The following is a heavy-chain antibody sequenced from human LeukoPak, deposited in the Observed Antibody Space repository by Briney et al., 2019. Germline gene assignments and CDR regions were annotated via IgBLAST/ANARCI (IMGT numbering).Heavy chain of an antibody. J-gene: IGHJ6*03. D-gene: IGHD2-15*01. V-gene: IGHV3-74*01. Sequence: PGGSLRLSCAASGFTFSSYWMHWVRQAPGKGLVWVSRINSDGSSTSYADSVKGRFTIPRDNAKNTLYLQMNSLRAEDTAVYYCARDFVVVVAATPFYMNVWGKGTTVTVSS. CDR2: INSDGSST. CDR1: GFTFSSYW. CDR3: ARDFVVVVAATPFYMNV.